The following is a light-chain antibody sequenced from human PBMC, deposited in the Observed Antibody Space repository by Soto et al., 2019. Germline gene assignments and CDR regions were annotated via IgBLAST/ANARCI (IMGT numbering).Light chain of an antibody. CDR1: QSIRSW. V-gene: IGKV1-5*03. CDR2: KAS. Sequence: DIQMTQSPSTLSASVGDRVTITCRASQSIRSWLAWYQQKPGKAPNLLIYKASSLERGVPSRFSGSGSGTEFTLTISSLQPDDFATYYCQQYDSYPLTFGGGTKVEIK. J-gene: IGKJ4*01. CDR3: QQYDSYPLT.